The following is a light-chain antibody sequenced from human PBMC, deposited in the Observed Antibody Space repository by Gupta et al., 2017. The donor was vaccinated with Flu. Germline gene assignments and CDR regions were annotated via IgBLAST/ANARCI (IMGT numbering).Light chain of an antibody. CDR2: KIS. CDR3: QQYNSDIGVA. J-gene: IGKJ1*01. CDR1: QSILYW. V-gene: IGKV1-5*03. Sequence: DKVTITCRASQSILYWLAWYQQKPGEVPKLLIYKISTLENGVPSRFSGNGSGTEFTLTISSLQPDDFATYYCQQYNSDIGVAFGQGTKVEIK.